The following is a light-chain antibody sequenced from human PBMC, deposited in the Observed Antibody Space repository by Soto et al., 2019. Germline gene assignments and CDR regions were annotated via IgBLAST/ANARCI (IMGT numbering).Light chain of an antibody. J-gene: IGLJ1*01. Sequence: QLVLAQPASVSGSPGQSVTISCTGSSSDVGNSNLVSWFQQAPGKAPKLIIYETTERPSGVSGRFSGSKSGDTASLTISALQAEDEADYYCSSYTDRNNLVFGTGTKVTVL. CDR3: SSYTDRNNLV. CDR2: ETT. V-gene: IGLV2-23*01. CDR1: SSDVGNSNL.